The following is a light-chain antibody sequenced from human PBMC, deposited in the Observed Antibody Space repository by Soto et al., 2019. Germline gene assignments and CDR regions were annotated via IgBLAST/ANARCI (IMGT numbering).Light chain of an antibody. CDR2: EGS. V-gene: IGLV2-23*01. Sequence: QSALTQPASVSGSPGQSITISCTGTSSDVGSYNLVSWYQQHPGKAPKLMIYEGSKRPSGVSNRFSGSKSGNTASLTISGLKAEDEADYYCCSYAGSSTVFGTGTKVPS. CDR1: SSDVGSYNL. CDR3: CSYAGSSTV. J-gene: IGLJ1*01.